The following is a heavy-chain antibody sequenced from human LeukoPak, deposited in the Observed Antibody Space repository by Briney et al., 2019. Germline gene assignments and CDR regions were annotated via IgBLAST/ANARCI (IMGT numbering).Heavy chain of an antibody. CDR2: INHSGST. Sequence: SCKASGGTFSSYAISWIRQPPGKGLEWIGEINHSGSTNYNPSLKSRVTISVDTSKNQFSLKLSSVTAADTAVYYCARSCGDYYDSSGYYQYYFDYWGQGTLVTVSS. CDR3: ARSCGDYYDSSGYYQYYFDY. V-gene: IGHV4-34*01. J-gene: IGHJ4*02. D-gene: IGHD3-22*01. CDR1: GGTFSSYA.